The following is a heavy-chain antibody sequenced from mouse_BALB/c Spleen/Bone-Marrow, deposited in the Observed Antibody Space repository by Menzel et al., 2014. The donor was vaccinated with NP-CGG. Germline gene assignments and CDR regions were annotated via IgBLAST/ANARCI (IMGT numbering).Heavy chain of an antibody. CDR3: ARSMDY. CDR1: GYTFSSYW. CDR2: ILPGSGGT. V-gene: IGHV1-9*01. Sequence: VQLQQSGAELMKPGASVKISCKATGYTFSSYWIEWVKQRPGHGLEWIGEILPGSGGTNYNEKFKGKATFTADTSSNTAYMQLNILTSEDSAVYYCARSMDYWGQGTSVTVSS. J-gene: IGHJ4*01.